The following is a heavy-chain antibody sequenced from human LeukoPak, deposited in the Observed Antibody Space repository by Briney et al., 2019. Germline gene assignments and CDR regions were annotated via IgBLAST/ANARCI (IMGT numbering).Heavy chain of an antibody. CDR1: GFTFSTYG. CDR3: AKGSAAGTPSHFDY. Sequence: PGGSLRLSCAASGFTFSTYGMHWVRQAPGKGLEWVAFIRYDGDNKYYADSVQGRFTISRDNSKNTLYLQMNSLRAEDTAVYYCAKGSAAGTPSHFDYWGQGTLVTVSS. V-gene: IGHV3-30*02. CDR2: IRYDGDNK. J-gene: IGHJ4*02. D-gene: IGHD6-13*01.